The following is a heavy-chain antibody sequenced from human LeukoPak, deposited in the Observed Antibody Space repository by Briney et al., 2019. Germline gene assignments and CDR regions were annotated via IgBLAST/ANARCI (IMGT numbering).Heavy chain of an antibody. CDR3: AKDRLDEISSGCFDY. V-gene: IGHV3-30*18. J-gene: IGHJ4*02. CDR1: GFTFSSYG. Sequence: GGSLRLSCAASGFTFSSYGMHWVRQAPGKGLEWVAVISYDGSNKYYADSVKGRFTISRDNSKNTLYLQMNSLRAEDTAVYYCAKDRLDEISSGCFDYRGQGTLVTVSS. CDR2: ISYDGSNK. D-gene: IGHD3-22*01.